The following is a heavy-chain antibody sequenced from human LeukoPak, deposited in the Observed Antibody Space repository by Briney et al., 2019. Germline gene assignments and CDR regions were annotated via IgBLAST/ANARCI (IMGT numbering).Heavy chain of an antibody. D-gene: IGHD5-12*01. Sequence: SETLSLTCTVSGGSISSYYWSWIRQPPGKGLEWIGYIYYSGSTNYNPSLKSRVTMSLDTSKNQFSLRLTSVTAADTAVYYCARGFDSKSTYFDYWGQGTLVTVSS. V-gene: IGHV4-59*01. J-gene: IGHJ4*02. CDR3: ARGFDSKSTYFDY. CDR2: IYYSGST. CDR1: GGSISSYY.